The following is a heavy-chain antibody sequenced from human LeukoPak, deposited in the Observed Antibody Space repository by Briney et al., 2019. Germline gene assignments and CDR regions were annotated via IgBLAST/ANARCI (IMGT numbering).Heavy chain of an antibody. CDR1: GYTFTSYG. D-gene: IGHD3-10*01. CDR3: ARDHRLMVRGVITRYYYGMDV. CDR2: ISAYNGNT. Sequence: ASVKVSCKASGYTFTSYGISWVRQAPGQGLEWMGWISAYNGNTNYAQKLQGRVTMTTDTSTSTAYMELRSLRSDDTAVYYCARDHRLMVRGVITRYYYGMDVWGQGTTVTVSS. J-gene: IGHJ6*02. V-gene: IGHV1-18*01.